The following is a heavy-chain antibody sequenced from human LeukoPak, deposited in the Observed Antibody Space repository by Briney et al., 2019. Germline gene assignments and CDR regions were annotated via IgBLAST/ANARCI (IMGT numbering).Heavy chain of an antibody. D-gene: IGHD3-22*01. J-gene: IGHJ4*02. CDR3: ARDQGGYDTSGYQDY. Sequence: SETLSLTCAVSGYSISSGYYWGWIRQPPGKGLEWIGSIYHSGSTYYNPSLKSRVTISVDTSENQFSLKLSSVTAADTAVYYCARDQGGYDTSGYQDYWGQGTLVTVSP. CDR2: IYHSGST. V-gene: IGHV4-38-2*02. CDR1: GYSISSGYY.